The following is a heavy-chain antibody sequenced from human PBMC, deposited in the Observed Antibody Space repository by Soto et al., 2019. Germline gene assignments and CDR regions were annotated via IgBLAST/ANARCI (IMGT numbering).Heavy chain of an antibody. CDR1: GYTFTGYY. CDR3: AKQSTGYSRDFDY. Sequence: VASVKVSCKASGYTFTGYYMHWVRQAPGQGLEWMGWINPNSGGTNYAQKFQGRVTMTRDTSISTAYMELSGLRSDDTAVYYCAKQSTGYSRDFDYWGQGTLVTVSS. CDR2: INPNSGGT. V-gene: IGHV1-2*02. D-gene: IGHD6-13*01. J-gene: IGHJ4*02.